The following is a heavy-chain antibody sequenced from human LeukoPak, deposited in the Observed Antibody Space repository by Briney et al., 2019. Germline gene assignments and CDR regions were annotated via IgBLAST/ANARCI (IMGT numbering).Heavy chain of an antibody. CDR2: IFTSGST. V-gene: IGHV4-61*02. CDR1: GGSISSSSYY. J-gene: IGHJ3*02. D-gene: IGHD6-19*01. CDR3: ARSPQWLNAFDI. Sequence: SETLSLTCTVSGGSISSSSYYWSWIRQPAGKGLEWIGRIFTSGSTNYNPSLKSRITISLDTSKNQFSLKLSSVTAADTAVYYCARSPQWLNAFDIWGQGTMVTVSS.